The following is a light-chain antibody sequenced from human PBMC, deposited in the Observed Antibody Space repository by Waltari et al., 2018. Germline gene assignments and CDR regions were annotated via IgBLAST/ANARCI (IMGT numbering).Light chain of an antibody. V-gene: IGKV3-20*01. Sequence: EIVLTQSPGTLSLSPGEGATLSCRASQSVSSSYLAWYQQKPGQAPRLLIYGASSRATGTPNRFSGRGSGTDFTLTISRLEPEESAVYYCQQYGNSPPWTFGQGTKVEIK. CDR2: GAS. J-gene: IGKJ1*01. CDR3: QQYGNSPPWT. CDR1: QSVSSSY.